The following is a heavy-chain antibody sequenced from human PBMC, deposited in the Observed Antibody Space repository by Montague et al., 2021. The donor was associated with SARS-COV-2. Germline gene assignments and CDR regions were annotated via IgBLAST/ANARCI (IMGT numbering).Heavy chain of an antibody. CDR2: INNRGSV. D-gene: IGHD2/OR15-2a*01. CDR3: ARERWNIVIVPPVEYGMDV. V-gene: IGHV4-34*01. Sequence: SETLSLTCAVYGGSFSGSYWTWIRQSPGKGLEWIGEINNRGSVNYSPSLRSRVTISVDTSRNQFSLKVTSVTAADTAVYYRARERWNIVIVPPVEYGMDVWGQGTTVTVSS. J-gene: IGHJ6*02. CDR1: GGSFSGSY.